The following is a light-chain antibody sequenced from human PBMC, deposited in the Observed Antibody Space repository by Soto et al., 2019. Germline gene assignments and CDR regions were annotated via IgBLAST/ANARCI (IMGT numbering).Light chain of an antibody. J-gene: IGLJ3*02. CDR3: AVWDGSLNGWV. V-gene: IGLV1-44*01. Sequence: QSVLTQPPSASGTPGQRVTISCSGSSSNIGTNTVNWYQQFPGTAPELLIYSNDQRPSGVPDRFSGSKSGTSASLAIGGLQSDDEAEYYCAVWDGSLNGWVFGGGTKVTVL. CDR2: SND. CDR1: SSNIGTNT.